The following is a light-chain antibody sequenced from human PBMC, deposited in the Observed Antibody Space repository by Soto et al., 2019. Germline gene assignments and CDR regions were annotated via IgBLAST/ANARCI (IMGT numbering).Light chain of an antibody. CDR1: SSDIGAYDY. CDR3: FSFTTNSTHG. V-gene: IGLV2-14*01. CDR2: EVN. J-gene: IGLJ1*01. Sequence: QSALTQPASLSGSPGQSITISCTGTSSDIGAYDYVSWFQQHPGKAPKLMISEVNNRPSGVSNRFSGSKSGNTAYLTISGLQVAEEDAYFCFSFTTNSTHGFGTGTKVTGL.